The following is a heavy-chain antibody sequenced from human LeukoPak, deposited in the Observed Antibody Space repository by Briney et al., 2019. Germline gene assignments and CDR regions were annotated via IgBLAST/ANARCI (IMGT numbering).Heavy chain of an antibody. V-gene: IGHV1-18*01. CDR2: ISPYNGNT. CDR1: GYGFTSVG. CDR3: ARAGPGSGWYFDY. D-gene: IGHD6-19*01. Sequence: ASVKVSCKASGYGFTSVGITWVRRAPGQGLEWMGWISPYNGNTRYAQKFQGRVAMTTDTSTTTAYMELRGLRFNDTAVYYCARAGPGSGWYFDYWGQGTLVTVSS. J-gene: IGHJ4*02.